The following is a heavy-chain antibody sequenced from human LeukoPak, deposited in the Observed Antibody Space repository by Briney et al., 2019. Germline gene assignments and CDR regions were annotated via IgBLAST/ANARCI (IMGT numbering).Heavy chain of an antibody. D-gene: IGHD2-15*01. CDR3: ARGENFCSGGSCYPEYFDY. CDR1: GYTFTSYG. CDR2: ISAYNGNT. J-gene: IGHJ4*02. Sequence: ASVKVSCKASGYTFTSYGISWVRQAPGQGLEWMGWISAYNGNTNYAQKLQGRVTMTTDTSTSTAYMELRSLRSDDTAVYYCARGENFCSGGSCYPEYFDYWGQGTVVTVSS. V-gene: IGHV1-18*01.